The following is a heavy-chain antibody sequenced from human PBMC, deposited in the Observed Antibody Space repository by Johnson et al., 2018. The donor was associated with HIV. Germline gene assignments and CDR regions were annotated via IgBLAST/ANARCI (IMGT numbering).Heavy chain of an antibody. Sequence: QVQLVESGGGVVQPGRSLRLSCAASGFTFSSYAMHLVRQAPGKGLEWVVTISYDGSNKYYADSVKGRFTLSSDNSKNTLYLQMNSLRAEDTAVYYCARVGVSGYDLAAFDIWGQGTMVTVSS. J-gene: IGHJ3*02. D-gene: IGHD5-12*01. CDR2: ISYDGSNK. V-gene: IGHV3-30-3*01. CDR1: GFTFSSYA. CDR3: ARVGVSGYDLAAFDI.